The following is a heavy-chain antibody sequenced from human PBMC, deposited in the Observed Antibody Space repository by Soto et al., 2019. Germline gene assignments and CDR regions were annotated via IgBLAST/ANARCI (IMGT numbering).Heavy chain of an antibody. D-gene: IGHD6-19*01. J-gene: IGHJ4*02. CDR3: ARVIGGSGWYGSFGS. CDR1: GGSFSSYA. V-gene: IGHV1-69*01. CDR2: IIPMFGTP. Sequence: QVQLMQSGAEVKKPGSSVKVSCKASGGSFSSYAINWVRQAPGLGLEWMGGIIPMFGTPNYAQKFQGRVTITADESTNTAYMELGSLRSEDTAVYYCARVIGGSGWYGSFGSWGQGTLVTVSS.